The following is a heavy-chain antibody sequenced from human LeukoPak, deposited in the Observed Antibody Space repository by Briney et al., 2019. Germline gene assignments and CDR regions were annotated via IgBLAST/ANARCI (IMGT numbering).Heavy chain of an antibody. CDR3: AIEGRGAHYYYYYYYMDV. CDR1: GFTFDDYA. CDR2: INWNGCST. Sequence: GGSLRLSCAASGFTFDDYAMSWVRQAPGKGLEWVSGINWNGCSTGYVDSVKGRFAISRDNAKNSLYLQMNSLRGEDTAVYYCAIEGRGAHYYYYYYYMDVWGKGTTVTVSS. J-gene: IGHJ6*03. D-gene: IGHD1-26*01. V-gene: IGHV3-20*04.